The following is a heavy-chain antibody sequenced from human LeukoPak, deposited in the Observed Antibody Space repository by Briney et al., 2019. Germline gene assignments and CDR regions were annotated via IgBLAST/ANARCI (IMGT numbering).Heavy chain of an antibody. Sequence: SVKLSCKAAGGTFSSYAISWVRHGPGQGLEWMGGIIPIFGTANYAQKFQGRVTITTDESTSTAYMELSSLRSEDTAVYYCARKSFWRGYQENWFDPWGQGTLVTVSS. D-gene: IGHD3-3*01. CDR1: GGTFSSYA. CDR3: ARKSFWRGYQENWFDP. J-gene: IGHJ5*02. V-gene: IGHV1-69*05. CDR2: IIPIFGTA.